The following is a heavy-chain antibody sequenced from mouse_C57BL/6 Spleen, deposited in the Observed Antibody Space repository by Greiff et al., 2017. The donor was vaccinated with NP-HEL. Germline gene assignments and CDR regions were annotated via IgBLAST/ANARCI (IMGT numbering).Heavy chain of an antibody. Sequence: QVQLQQPGAELVKPGASVKMSCKASGYTFTSYWITWVKQRPGQGLEWIGDIYPGSGSTNYNEKFKSKATLTVYTSSSTAYMQLSSLTSEDSAVYYCARAGYYGFAYWGQGTLVTVSA. J-gene: IGHJ3*01. V-gene: IGHV1-55*01. D-gene: IGHD2-3*01. CDR1: GYTFTSYW. CDR3: ARAGYYGFAY. CDR2: IYPGSGST.